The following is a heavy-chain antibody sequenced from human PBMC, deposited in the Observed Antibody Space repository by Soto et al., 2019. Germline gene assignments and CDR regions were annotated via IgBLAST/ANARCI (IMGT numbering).Heavy chain of an antibody. CDR2: IHYSGSI. V-gene: IGHV4-30-4*08. D-gene: IGHD2-21*02. Sequence: QVQLQQSGPGLVKPSQTLSLTCTVSGGSISYEYYHWTWIRQSPGKGLEWIGYIHYSGSIIYNPSFKSRVTISVDTSKNQVYLQLSSVTAADTAVYFCAREDDGGDRDYYGLDVWGQGTTVTVSS. CDR1: GGSISYEYYH. J-gene: IGHJ6*02. CDR3: AREDDGGDRDYYGLDV.